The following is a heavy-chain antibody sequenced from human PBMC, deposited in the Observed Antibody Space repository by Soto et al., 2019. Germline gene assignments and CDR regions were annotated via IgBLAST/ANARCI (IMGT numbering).Heavy chain of an antibody. J-gene: IGHJ6*02. D-gene: IGHD3-3*01. Sequence: LRLSCAASGFTFSSYAMSWVRQAPGKGLEWVSAISGSGGSTYYADSVKGRFTISRDNSKNTLYLQMNSLRAEDTAVYYCAKDYVIGAVTPVGYYGMDVWGQGTTVTVSS. CDR3: AKDYVIGAVTPVGYYGMDV. CDR1: GFTFSSYA. CDR2: ISGSGGST. V-gene: IGHV3-23*01.